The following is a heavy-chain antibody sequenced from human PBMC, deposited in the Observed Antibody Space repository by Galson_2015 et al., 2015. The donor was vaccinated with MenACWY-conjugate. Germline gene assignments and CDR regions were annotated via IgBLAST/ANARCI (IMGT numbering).Heavy chain of an antibody. V-gene: IGHV3-23*01. Sequence: LRLSCAASGFTFDTSAMSWVRQAPGKGLEWVSAISGSGVNTFYADSVKGRFTISRDNSKNTLYLQMNSLRTEDTALYYCAKRRASVTEYWGQGTLVTVSS. CDR3: AKRRASVTEY. CDR2: ISGSGVNT. D-gene: IGHD2-21*02. CDR1: GFTFDTSA. J-gene: IGHJ4*02.